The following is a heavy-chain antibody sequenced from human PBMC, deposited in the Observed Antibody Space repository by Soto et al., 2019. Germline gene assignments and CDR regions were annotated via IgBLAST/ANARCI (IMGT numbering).Heavy chain of an antibody. D-gene: IGHD6-13*01. CDR1: GGSISSRGYH. J-gene: IGHJ4*02. CDR3: ARDSSSWTTGLLDY. V-gene: IGHV4-30-4*01. CDR2: IYYSGST. Sequence: SETLSLTCTVSGGSISSRGYHWSWTRQPPGKGLEWIGCIYYSGSTYYNPSLKSRVTMSLDTSKNQISVKLSSVTAADTAVYYCARDSSSWTTGLLDYWGQGTLVTVSS.